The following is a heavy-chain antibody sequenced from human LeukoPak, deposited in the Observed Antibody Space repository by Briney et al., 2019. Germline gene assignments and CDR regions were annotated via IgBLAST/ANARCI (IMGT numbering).Heavy chain of an antibody. CDR2: ISGSGGST. CDR1: GFTFSSYA. V-gene: IGHV3-23*01. Sequence: GGSLRLSCAASGFTFSSYAMSWVRQAPGKGLEWVSAISGSGGSTYYADSVKGRFTISRDNSKNTLYLQMNSLRAEDTAVYYCAKASYDFWSGSDDPHHFDYWGQGTLVTVSS. J-gene: IGHJ4*02. D-gene: IGHD3-3*01. CDR3: AKASYDFWSGSDDPHHFDY.